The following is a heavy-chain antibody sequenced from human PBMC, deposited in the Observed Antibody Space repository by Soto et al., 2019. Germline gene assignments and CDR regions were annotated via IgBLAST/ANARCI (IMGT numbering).Heavy chain of an antibody. V-gene: IGHV3-23*01. CDR2: ISGSGGST. CDR3: AKPLYPLYCISTSCYFGGMDV. D-gene: IGHD2-2*01. CDR1: GFTFSSHA. J-gene: IGHJ6*04. Sequence: PWGTLRLSCAASGFTFSSHAMRWVRQAPGKGLEWVSAISGSGGSTYYADSVKGRFTLSRDNSKNTLYLQMNSLRAEDTAVYYCAKPLYPLYCISTSCYFGGMDVWGEGTTVTVYS.